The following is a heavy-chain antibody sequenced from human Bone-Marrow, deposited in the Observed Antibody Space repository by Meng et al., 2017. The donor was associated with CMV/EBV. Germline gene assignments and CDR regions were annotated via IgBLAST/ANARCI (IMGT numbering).Heavy chain of an antibody. CDR1: GFTFSSYA. CDR2: ISYDGSNK. CDR3: ARDRNGVDGRVVYYYYGMDV. D-gene: IGHD2-8*01. Sequence: GGSLRLSCAASGFTFSSYAMHWVRQAPGKGLEWVAVISYDGSNKYYADSVKGRFTISRDNSKNTLYLQMNSLRAEDTAVYYCARDRNGVDGRVVYYYYGMDVWGQGTTIIVSS. J-gene: IGHJ6*02. V-gene: IGHV3-30-3*01.